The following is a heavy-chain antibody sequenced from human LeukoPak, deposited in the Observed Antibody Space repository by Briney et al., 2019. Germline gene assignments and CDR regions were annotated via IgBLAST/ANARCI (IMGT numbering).Heavy chain of an antibody. CDR1: GFSLSSYA. D-gene: IGHD2-21*01. CDR2: ISSTDAGT. J-gene: IGHJ4*02. Sequence: GGSLRLSCAASGFSLSSYAMSWVRQAPGKGLEWVSVISSTDAGTYHADSVRGRFTISRDSSKNTLYLQMNSLRAEDAAVYYCAKAPVTSCRGAYCYPFDYWGQGTLVTVSS. CDR3: AKAPVTSCRGAYCYPFDY. V-gene: IGHV3-23*01.